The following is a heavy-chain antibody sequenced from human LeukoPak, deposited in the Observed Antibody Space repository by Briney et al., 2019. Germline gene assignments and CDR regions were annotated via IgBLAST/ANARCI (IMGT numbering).Heavy chain of an antibody. V-gene: IGHV3-23*01. Sequence: GGSLRLSCAASGFTFSSYAMSWVRQAPGKGLEWVSSISGSGGSTYYADSVKGRFTISRDNSENTLYLQMKSLIAEDTAVYYCASSVASGGYWGQGTLVTVSS. CDR3: ASSVASGGY. CDR1: GFTFSSYA. J-gene: IGHJ4*02. CDR2: ISGSGGST. D-gene: IGHD3-10*01.